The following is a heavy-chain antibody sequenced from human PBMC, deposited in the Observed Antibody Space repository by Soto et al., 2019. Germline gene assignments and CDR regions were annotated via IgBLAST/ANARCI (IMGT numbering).Heavy chain of an antibody. CDR3: ARRGHYDSSGYPLSFDY. CDR1: GFTFSSYE. V-gene: IGHV3-48*03. Sequence: PGGSLRLSCAASGFTFSSYEMNWVRQAPGKGLEWVSYISSSGSTIYYADSVKGRFTISRDNAKNSLYLQMNSLRAEDTAVYYCARRGHYDSSGYPLSFDYWGQGTLVTVSS. J-gene: IGHJ4*02. D-gene: IGHD3-22*01. CDR2: ISSSGSTI.